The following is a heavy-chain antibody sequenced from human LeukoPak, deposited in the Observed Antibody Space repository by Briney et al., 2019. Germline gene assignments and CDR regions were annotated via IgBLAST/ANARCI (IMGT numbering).Heavy chain of an antibody. CDR2: IYDNGRF. Sequence: SEIPSLTCTVSGVSISGYYWSWIRQPPGKGLEWIGYIYDNGRFNYNPSLKSRVTISIDTSKNRFSLRLRSVTAADTAVYYCARTGDSSGYAYYFDYWGQGTLVTVSS. CDR3: ARTGDSSGYAYYFDY. CDR1: GVSISGYY. D-gene: IGHD3-22*01. J-gene: IGHJ4*02. V-gene: IGHV4-59*01.